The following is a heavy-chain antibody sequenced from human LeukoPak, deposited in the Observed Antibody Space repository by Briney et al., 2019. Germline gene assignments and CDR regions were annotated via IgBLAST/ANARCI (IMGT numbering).Heavy chain of an antibody. CDR3: ARALGYCSGGSCYSGGMDV. D-gene: IGHD2-15*01. J-gene: IGHJ6*04. CDR2: IYHSGST. V-gene: IGHV4-30-2*01. CDR1: GGSISSGGYS. Sequence: SETLSLTCAVSGGSISSGGYSWGWIRQPPGKGLEWIGYIYHSGSTYYNPSLKSRVTISVDRSKNQFSLKLSSVTAADTAVYYCARALGYCSGGSCYSGGMDVWGKGTTVTVSS.